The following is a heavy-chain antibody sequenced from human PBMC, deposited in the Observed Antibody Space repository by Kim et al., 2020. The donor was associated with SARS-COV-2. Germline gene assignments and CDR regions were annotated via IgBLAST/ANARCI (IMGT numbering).Heavy chain of an antibody. J-gene: IGHJ4*02. D-gene: IGHD4-17*01. V-gene: IGHV3-21*01. CDR2: ISSSSSYI. CDR1: GFTFSSYS. CDR3: ARDRHNYGDYTLLY. Sequence: GGSLRLSCAASGFTFSSYSMNWVRQAPGKGLEWVSSISSSSSYIYYADSVKGRFTISRDNAKNSLYLQMNSLRAEDTAVYYCARDRHNYGDYTLLYWGQGTLVTVSS.